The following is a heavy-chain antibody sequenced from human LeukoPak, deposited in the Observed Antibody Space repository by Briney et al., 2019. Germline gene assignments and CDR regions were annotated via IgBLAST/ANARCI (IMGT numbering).Heavy chain of an antibody. J-gene: IGHJ4*02. Sequence: PSETLSLTCAVYGGSFSGYYWSWIRQPPGKGLEWIGEINHSGSTNYNPSLKSRVTISVDTSKNQFSLKLSSVTAADTAVYYCARGRGYYDSSGYYIPFQLDYWGQGTLDTVSS. CDR2: INHSGST. D-gene: IGHD3-22*01. V-gene: IGHV4-34*01. CDR1: GGSFSGYY. CDR3: ARGRGYYDSSGYYIPFQLDY.